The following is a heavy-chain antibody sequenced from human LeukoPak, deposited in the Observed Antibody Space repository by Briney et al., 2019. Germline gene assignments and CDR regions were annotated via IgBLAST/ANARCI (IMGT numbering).Heavy chain of an antibody. CDR3: ATPHQVLLQRNEFDY. Sequence: PSETLSLTCAVYGGSFSGYYWSWIHQPPGKGLEWIGEINHSGSTNYNPSLKSRVTISVDTSKNQFSLKLSSVTAADTAVYYCATPHQVLLQRNEFDYWGQGTLVTVSS. D-gene: IGHD3-10*01. CDR2: INHSGST. CDR1: GGSFSGYY. V-gene: IGHV4-34*01. J-gene: IGHJ4*02.